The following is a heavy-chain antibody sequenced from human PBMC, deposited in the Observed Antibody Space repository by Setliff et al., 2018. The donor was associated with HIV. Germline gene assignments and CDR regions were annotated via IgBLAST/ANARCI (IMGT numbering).Heavy chain of an antibody. CDR1: GYTSTNYY. V-gene: IGHV1-46*01. Sequence: ASVKVSCKASGYTSTNYYIHWVRQAPGQGLEWMGLINPSGGRTSYAQKFQGRLTMTRDTSRSTVYMELSSLRSEDTAVYYCARCYYDSSGPTDAFDIWGQGIVVTVSS. CDR3: ARCYYDSSGPTDAFDI. CDR2: INPSGGRT. J-gene: IGHJ3*02. D-gene: IGHD3-22*01.